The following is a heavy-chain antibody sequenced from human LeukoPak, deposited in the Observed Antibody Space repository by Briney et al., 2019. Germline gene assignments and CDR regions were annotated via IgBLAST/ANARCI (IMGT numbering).Heavy chain of an antibody. CDR2: IYYSGST. D-gene: IGHD6-19*01. CDR1: GGSISSYH. CDR3: ARTGLVPFDY. Sequence: PSETLSLTCTVSGGSISSYHWSWIRQPPGKGLEWIGYIYYSGSTNYNPSLKSRVTISVDTSKNQFSLKLSSVTAADTAVYYCARTGLVPFDYWGQGTLVTVSS. V-gene: IGHV4-59*01. J-gene: IGHJ4*02.